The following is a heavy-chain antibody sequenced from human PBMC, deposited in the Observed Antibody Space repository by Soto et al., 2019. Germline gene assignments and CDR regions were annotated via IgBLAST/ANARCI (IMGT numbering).Heavy chain of an antibody. CDR3: ANAPAFGGVIANYYYYYYMDA. Sequence: EVQLLESGGGLVQPGGSLRLSCAASGFTFSSYAMSWVRQAPGKGLEWVSAVTASGGGTYYSDSVKGRFTISRDKSKNTSYLQMNSLGAEDTAIYYCANAPAFGGVIANYYYYYYMDAWGKGTTVTVSS. J-gene: IGHJ6*03. CDR2: VTASGGGT. CDR1: GFTFSSYA. D-gene: IGHD3-16*02. V-gene: IGHV3-23*01.